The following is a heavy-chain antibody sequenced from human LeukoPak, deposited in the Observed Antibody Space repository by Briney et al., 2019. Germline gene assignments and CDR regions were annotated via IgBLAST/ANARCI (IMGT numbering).Heavy chain of an antibody. CDR2: ISYDGSNK. D-gene: IGHD2-21*01. CDR3: ARDYISDGYYYYYGMDV. CDR1: GFTFSSDA. J-gene: IGHJ6*02. Sequence: PGGSLRLSCAASGFTFSSDAMHWVRQAPGKGLEWVAVISYDGSNKYYADSVKGRFTISRDNSKNTLYLQMNSLRAEDTAVYYCARDYISDGYYYYYGMDVWGQGTTVTVSS. V-gene: IGHV3-30-3*01.